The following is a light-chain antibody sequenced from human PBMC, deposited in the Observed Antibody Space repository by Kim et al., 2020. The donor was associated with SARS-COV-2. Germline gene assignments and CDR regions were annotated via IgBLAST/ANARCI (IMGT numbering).Light chain of an antibody. CDR2: GAS. Sequence: EIVLTQSPGTLSLSPGERVTLSCRASQSIRSNYLAWYQQKSGQAPRLLIFGASHRATGIPDRFSGGGSGAYFTLTISRLEPEDFAVYYCQQYDSSVYSFGQGNKLEI. CDR3: QQYDSSVYS. J-gene: IGKJ2*03. V-gene: IGKV3-20*01. CDR1: QSIRSNY.